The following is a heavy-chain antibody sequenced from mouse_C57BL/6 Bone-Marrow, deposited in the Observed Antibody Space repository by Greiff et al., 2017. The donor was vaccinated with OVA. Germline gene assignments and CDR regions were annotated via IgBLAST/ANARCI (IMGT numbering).Heavy chain of an antibody. J-gene: IGHJ3*01. V-gene: IGHV1-82*01. CDR2: IYPGDGDT. Sequence: VQGVESGPELVKPGASVKISCKASGYAFSSSWMNWVKQRPGKGLEWIGRIYPGDGDTNYNGKFKGKATLTADKSSSTAYMQLSSLTSEDSAVYFCARNYYGSSYVDFAYWGQGTLVTVSA. CDR1: GYAFSSSW. D-gene: IGHD1-1*01. CDR3: ARNYYGSSYVDFAY.